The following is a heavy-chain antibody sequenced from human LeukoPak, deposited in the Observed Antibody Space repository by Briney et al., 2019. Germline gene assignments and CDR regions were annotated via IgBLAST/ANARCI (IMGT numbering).Heavy chain of an antibody. CDR2: IYYSGST. CDR1: GGSISSYY. V-gene: IGHV4-59*01. J-gene: IGHJ4*02. CDR3: ARAEAAAGLYYFDY. Sequence: SETLSLTCTVSGGSISSYYWSWIRQPPGKGLEWIGYIYYSGSTNYNPSLKSRVTISVDTSKNQFSLKLSSVTAEDTAVYYCARAEAAAGLYYFDYWGQGTLVTVSS. D-gene: IGHD6-13*01.